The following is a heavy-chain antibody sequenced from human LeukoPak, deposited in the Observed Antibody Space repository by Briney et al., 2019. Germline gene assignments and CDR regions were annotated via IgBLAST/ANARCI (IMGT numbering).Heavy chain of an antibody. D-gene: IGHD1-1*01. J-gene: IGHJ4*02. V-gene: IGHV3-23*01. CDR1: GFIFSSYS. CDR2: ISSSRVRT. Sequence: GGSLSLSCAASGFIFSSYSMSWVRQAPGKGLEWVSGISSSRVRTYYADSVNGRFTIYRNNTKNTLSLQMNSLRAEDTAVYYCAKDMGSGTPTYFDYWGQGNLVTVSS. CDR3: AKDMGSGTPTYFDY.